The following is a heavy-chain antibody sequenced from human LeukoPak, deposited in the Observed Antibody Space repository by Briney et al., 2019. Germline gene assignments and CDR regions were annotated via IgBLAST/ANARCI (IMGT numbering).Heavy chain of an antibody. CDR1: GFTFSSDA. CDR2: ISYDGSDK. Sequence: GGSLRLSCAASGFTFSSDAMHWVRRAPGKGLEWVAAISYDGSDKYYADSVKGRFTISRDNPQNTLYLQMNSLRAEDTAVYYCASSSFTSGYRSFFNYWGQGTLVTVSS. D-gene: IGHD5-12*01. V-gene: IGHV3-30*04. J-gene: IGHJ4*02. CDR3: ASSSFTSGYRSFFNY.